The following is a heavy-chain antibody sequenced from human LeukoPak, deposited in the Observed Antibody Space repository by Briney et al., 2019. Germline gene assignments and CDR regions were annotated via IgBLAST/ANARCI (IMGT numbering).Heavy chain of an antibody. V-gene: IGHV4-59*01. CDR1: GGSLSSYY. Sequence: SETLSLTCTVSGGSLSSYYWSWIRQPPGKGLEWIGYIFYSGTTNYNPSLQSRVTISVDTSKNQFSLKVRSVTAADTAVYYCASSDYWYFDLWGRGTLVTVSS. CDR2: IFYSGTT. D-gene: IGHD2-21*01. CDR3: ASSDYWYFDL. J-gene: IGHJ2*01.